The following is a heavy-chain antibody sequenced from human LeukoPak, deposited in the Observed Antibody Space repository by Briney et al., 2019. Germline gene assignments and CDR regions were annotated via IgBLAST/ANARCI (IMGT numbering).Heavy chain of an antibody. CDR3: ARVWFGYFFQ. Sequence: GGSLRLSCAASGFDISYNYVGWVRQAPGKGLEWVSVIHTGGTTHYADSVKGRFTISKDNSNNTVYLQMNSVGVEDTAVYYCARVWFGYFFQWGQGTLVTVSS. CDR2: IHTGGTT. D-gene: IGHD3-10*01. V-gene: IGHV3-53*01. J-gene: IGHJ4*02. CDR1: GFDISYNY.